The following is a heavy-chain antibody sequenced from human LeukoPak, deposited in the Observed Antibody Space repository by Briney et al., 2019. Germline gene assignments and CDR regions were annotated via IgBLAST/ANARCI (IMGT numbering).Heavy chain of an antibody. CDR1: GFDFSTQW. V-gene: IGHV3-7*01. CDR3: ARGQRRHIDMAPSFDY. Sequence: PGGSLRLSCAASGFDFSTQWMSWVRQAPGKGLEWVAIVNQGATQKYYVDSVKGRFTISRDNGKNSLYLQMNSLRGEDTAVYSCARGQRRHIDMAPSFDYWGQGTLVTVSS. CDR2: VNQGATQK. J-gene: IGHJ4*02. D-gene: IGHD5-24*01.